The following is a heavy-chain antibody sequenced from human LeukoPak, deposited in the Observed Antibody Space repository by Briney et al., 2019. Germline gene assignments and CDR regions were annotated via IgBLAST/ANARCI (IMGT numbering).Heavy chain of an antibody. V-gene: IGHV3-23*01. J-gene: IGHJ6*02. CDR1: GFTVSSYV. Sequence: GGSLRLSCAASGFTVSSYVMNWVRQPQGKGLEWVSAISGSGGSTYYADSVKGRFTISRDNSKNTLYLQMNSLRVEDTAVYYCAKDLLGYYGMDVWGLGTTVTVSS. CDR3: AKDLLGYYGMDV. CDR2: ISGSGGST. D-gene: IGHD3-10*01.